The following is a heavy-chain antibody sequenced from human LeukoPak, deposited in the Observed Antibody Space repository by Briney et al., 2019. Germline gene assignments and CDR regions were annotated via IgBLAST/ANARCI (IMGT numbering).Heavy chain of an antibody. CDR2: IYYSGST. D-gene: IGHD3-22*01. CDR3: ARDSPLRDSSGYYSLDY. J-gene: IGHJ4*02. CDR1: GGSISSGGYY. Sequence: SETLSLTCTVSGGSISSGGYYWSCIRQHPGKGLVWIGYIYYSGSTYYNPSLKSRVTISVDTSKNQFSLKLSSVTAADTAVYYCARDSPLRDSSGYYSLDYWGQGTLVTVSS. V-gene: IGHV4-31*03.